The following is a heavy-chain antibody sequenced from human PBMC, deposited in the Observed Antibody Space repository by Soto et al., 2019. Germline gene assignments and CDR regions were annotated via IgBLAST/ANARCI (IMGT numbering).Heavy chain of an antibody. CDR1: GGCISSSNW. CDR3: ARFNSGNYYEAFDI. V-gene: IGHV4-4*02. D-gene: IGHD1-26*01. Sequence: PSETLSITCAVSGGCISSSNWWSWVRQPPGKGLEWIGEIYHSGSTNYNPSLKSRVTISVDKSKNQFSLKLSSVTAADTAVYYSARFNSGNYYEAFDIWGQGTMVTVSS. CDR2: IYHSGST. J-gene: IGHJ3*02.